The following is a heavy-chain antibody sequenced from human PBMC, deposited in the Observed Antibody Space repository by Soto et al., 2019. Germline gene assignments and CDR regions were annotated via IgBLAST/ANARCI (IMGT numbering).Heavy chain of an antibody. D-gene: IGHD5-12*01. Sequence: GGSLRLSCAASGFTFNTYAMSWVRQAPGKGLEWVSAIGSDGTAIQYADSVKGRFTISKDNSKDTLYLQMNSLRAEDTAVYYCVREGRGSFDFWGRGTMVTVSS. V-gene: IGHV3-23*01. J-gene: IGHJ3*01. CDR3: VREGRGSFDF. CDR2: IGSDGTAI. CDR1: GFTFNTYA.